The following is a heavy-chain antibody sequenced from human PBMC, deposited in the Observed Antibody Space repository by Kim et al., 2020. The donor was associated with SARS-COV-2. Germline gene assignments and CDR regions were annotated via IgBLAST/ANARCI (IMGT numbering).Heavy chain of an antibody. D-gene: IGHD2-2*01. CDR3: ASSVSTIARFFQH. V-gene: IGHV4-30-2*01. CDR2: IYHSGST. CDR1: GASISSTYYS. J-gene: IGHJ1*01. Sequence: SETLSLTCAVSGASISSTYYSWSWIRQPPGKDLEWIGYIYHSGSTYYNPSLKSRVTMSVDRSENQFSLTLTSVTAADTAVYYCASSVSTIARFFQHWGQGTPVTVSS.